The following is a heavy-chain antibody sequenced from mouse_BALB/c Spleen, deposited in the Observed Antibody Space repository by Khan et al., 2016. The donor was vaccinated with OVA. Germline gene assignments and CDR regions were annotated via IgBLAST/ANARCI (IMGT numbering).Heavy chain of an antibody. D-gene: IGHD1-1*01. Sequence: VQLQQSGPELVKPGASVKMSCKASGYTFTTYVIHWVKQKPGQGLEWFGYINPYNDDTKYTEKFKGKATLTSDKSSTTAYMEFSSLTSEDSAVYYCAGGIALLRDAKDYWGQGTSVTVSS. V-gene: IGHV1S136*01. CDR3: AGGIALLRDAKDY. CDR1: GYTFTTYV. CDR2: INPYNDDT. J-gene: IGHJ4*01.